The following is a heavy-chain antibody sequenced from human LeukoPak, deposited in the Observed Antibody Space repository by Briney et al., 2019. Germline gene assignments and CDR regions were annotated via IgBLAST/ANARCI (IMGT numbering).Heavy chain of an antibody. Sequence: GGSLRLSCAASGFTFNTYELNWVRQAPGKGLEWVPYISGSGSIIYYADSVKGRFTISRDNAKNSLYLQMNSLRAEDTAVYYCASRIGYYFDYWGQGTLVTVSS. CDR2: ISGSGSII. D-gene: IGHD1-26*01. V-gene: IGHV3-48*03. CDR3: ASRIGYYFDY. J-gene: IGHJ4*02. CDR1: GFTFNTYE.